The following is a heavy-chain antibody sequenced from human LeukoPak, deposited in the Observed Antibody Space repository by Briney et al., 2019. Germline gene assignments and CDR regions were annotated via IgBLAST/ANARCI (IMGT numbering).Heavy chain of an antibody. Sequence: SEALSLTCTVSGGSIRRYFWNWLRQTPGKGLEWIGHINYSGSTNYNPSLKSRVTISLDTSKNQFSLNLSSVTAADTAVYHCARGSGIYGSGSYSADWGQGTLVTVSS. CDR3: ARGSGIYGSGSYSAD. V-gene: IGHV4-59*01. CDR1: GGSIRRYF. D-gene: IGHD3-10*01. J-gene: IGHJ4*02. CDR2: INYSGST.